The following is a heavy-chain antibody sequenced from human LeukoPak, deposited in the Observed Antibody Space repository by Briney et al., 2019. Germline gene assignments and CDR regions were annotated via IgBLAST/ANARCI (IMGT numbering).Heavy chain of an antibody. J-gene: IGHJ6*03. CDR2: IIPIFGTA. V-gene: IGHV1-69*06. Sequence: ASVKVSCKASGGTFSSYAISWVRQAPGQGLEWMGGIIPIFGTANYAQKFQGRVTITADKSTSTAYMELSSLRSEDTAVYYCAREQLGPLGYYYYYMDVWGKGTTVTISS. CDR3: AREQLGPLGYYYYYMDV. D-gene: IGHD6-13*01. CDR1: GGTFSSYA.